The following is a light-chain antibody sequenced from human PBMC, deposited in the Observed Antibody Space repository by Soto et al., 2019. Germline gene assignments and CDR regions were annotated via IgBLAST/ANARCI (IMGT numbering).Light chain of an antibody. CDR3: QNCFTVPYT. J-gene: IGKJ2*01. CDR2: DAF. V-gene: IGKV1-33*01. Sequence: DIQMTQSPSSLSASVGDRITITCQASQDISNRLNWYHQKPAKAPNLLIYDAFNLAAGVPSGFGGSGSWTHFTFTISSLQPEDIGTYYCQNCFTVPYTFGQGTKLEVK. CDR1: QDISNR.